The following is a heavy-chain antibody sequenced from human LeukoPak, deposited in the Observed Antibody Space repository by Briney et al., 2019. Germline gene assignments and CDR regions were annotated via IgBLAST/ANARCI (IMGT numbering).Heavy chain of an antibody. CDR3: ARGRKPYCGGSCYSKGRYYYYYYMDV. CDR2: INHSGST. Sequence: SETLSLICAVYGGSFSGYYWSWIRQPPGKGLEWIGEINHSGSTKYNPSLKSRVSISVYTSKNQFSLELTSVTAADTAVYYCARGRKPYCGGSCYSKGRYYYYYYMDVWGKGTTVTVSS. D-gene: IGHD2-15*01. V-gene: IGHV4-34*01. J-gene: IGHJ6*03. CDR1: GGSFSGYY.